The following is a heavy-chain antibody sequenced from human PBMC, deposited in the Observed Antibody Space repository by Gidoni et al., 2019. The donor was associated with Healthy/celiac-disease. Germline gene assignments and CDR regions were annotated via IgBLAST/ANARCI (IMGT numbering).Heavy chain of an antibody. CDR2: ISSSSSTI. CDR1: GFTFSSYS. J-gene: IGHJ4*02. D-gene: IGHD1-26*01. V-gene: IGHV3-48*02. Sequence: EVQLVESGGGLVQPGGSLRLSCAAAGFTFSSYSMNWVRQAPGKGLEWVSYISSSSSTIYYADSVKGRFTISRDNAKNPLYLQMNSLRDEDTAVYYCARVRGREWELGYYFDYWGQGTLVTVSS. CDR3: ARVRGREWELGYYFDY.